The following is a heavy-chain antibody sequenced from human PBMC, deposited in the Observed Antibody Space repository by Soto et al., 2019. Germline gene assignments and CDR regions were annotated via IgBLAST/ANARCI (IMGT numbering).Heavy chain of an antibody. CDR3: AAVPLYSGSYGYVDY. CDR2: FVPEDGET. D-gene: IGHD1-26*01. Sequence: GASVKVYCKVSGYTLTELSMHWVRQAPGKGLDRMGGFVPEDGETIYAQKIYGRVTMIKDLSTDKANLEMGRLRSEDTAVYYCAAVPLYSGSYGYVDYWGQGTLFGVSS. V-gene: IGHV1-24*01. CDR1: GYTLTELS. J-gene: IGHJ4*02.